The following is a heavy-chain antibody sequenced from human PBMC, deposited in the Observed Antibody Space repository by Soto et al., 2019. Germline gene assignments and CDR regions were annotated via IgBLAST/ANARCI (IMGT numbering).Heavy chain of an antibody. J-gene: IGHJ6*02. D-gene: IGHD3-3*01. V-gene: IGHV1-2*02. CDR1: GYTFTGYY. CDR2: INPNSGGT. CDR3: ARDQGGAIFGHYYYYYGMDV. Sequence: GXSVKVSCKASGYTFTGYYMHWVRQAPGQGLEWMGWINPNSGGTNYAQKFQGRVTMTRDTSISTAYMELSRLRSDDTAVYYCARDQGGAIFGHYYYYYGMDVWGQGTTVTVSS.